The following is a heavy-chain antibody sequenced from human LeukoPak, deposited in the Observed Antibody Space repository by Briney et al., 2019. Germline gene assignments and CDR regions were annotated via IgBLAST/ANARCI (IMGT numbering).Heavy chain of an antibody. D-gene: IGHD2-2*01. CDR3: ARHGAFITRGFCNSSNCYVDGLQT. V-gene: IGHV4-59*08. CDR1: GGSISSSY. Sequence: PSETLSLTCTVSGGSISSSYWSWIRQSPGKGLEWIGYFYDTVSTKYNPSLKRRVSISTDTSKNQLSLKLNSVTAADTAVYYCARHGAFITRGFCNSSNCYVDGLQTWSQGIMVSVSS. J-gene: IGHJ3*01. CDR2: FYDTVST.